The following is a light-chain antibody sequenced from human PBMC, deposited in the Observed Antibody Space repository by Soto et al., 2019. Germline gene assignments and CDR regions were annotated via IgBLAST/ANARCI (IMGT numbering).Light chain of an antibody. V-gene: IGKV4-1*01. CDR1: QSVLYSSNNKNY. Sequence: DIVMNHSPDSLSVSLGARATINCKSSQSVLYSSNNKNYLAWYQQKPGQPPKLLIYWASTRESGVPDRFSGSGSGTDFTLTISSLQAEDVAVYYCQQYYSTPQTFGQGTKVDIK. J-gene: IGKJ1*01. CDR2: WAS. CDR3: QQYYSTPQT.